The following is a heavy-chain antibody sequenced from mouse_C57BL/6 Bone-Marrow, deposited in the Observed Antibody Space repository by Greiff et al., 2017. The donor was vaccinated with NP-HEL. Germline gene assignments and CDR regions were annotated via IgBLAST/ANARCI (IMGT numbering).Heavy chain of an antibody. D-gene: IGHD2-3*01. J-gene: IGHJ3*01. Sequence: QVQLQQSGAELARPGASVKLSCKASGYTFTSYGISWVKQRTGQGLEWIGESYPRSGNTYYNEKFKGKATLTADKSSSTAYMELRSLTSEDSAVYFCARSRWFAWFAYWGQGTLVTVSA. CDR1: GYTFTSYG. CDR2: SYPRSGNT. V-gene: IGHV1-81*01. CDR3: ARSRWFAWFAY.